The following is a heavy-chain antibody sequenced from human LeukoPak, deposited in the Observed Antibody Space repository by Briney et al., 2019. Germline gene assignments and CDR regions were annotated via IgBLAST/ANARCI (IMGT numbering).Heavy chain of an antibody. Sequence: GGSLRLSCAASGFTFSSYGMHWVRQAPGKGLEWVAVIWYDGSNKYYADSVKGRFTISRDNSKNTLYLQMNSLRAEDTAVCYCARARVANIYYFDYWGQGTLVTVSS. D-gene: IGHD5-12*01. CDR2: IWYDGSNK. CDR3: ARARVANIYYFDY. CDR1: GFTFSSYG. J-gene: IGHJ4*02. V-gene: IGHV3-33*01.